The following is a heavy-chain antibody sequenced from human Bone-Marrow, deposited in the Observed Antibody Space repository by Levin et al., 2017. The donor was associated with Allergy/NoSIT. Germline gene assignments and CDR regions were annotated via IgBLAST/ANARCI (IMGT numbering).Heavy chain of an antibody. CDR2: INPPGGTT. Sequence: GASVKVSCKTSGYTFISHFIHWFRQAPGHGLEWMGLINPPGGTTTYAREFRGRLTVTRDASTSTVYMSLSSLRSEDTAVYYCARDLRETGDQRLYDYWGQGTLVTVSS. V-gene: IGHV1-46*01. CDR3: ARDLRETGDQRLYDY. J-gene: IGHJ4*02. D-gene: IGHD7-27*01. CDR1: GYTFISHF.